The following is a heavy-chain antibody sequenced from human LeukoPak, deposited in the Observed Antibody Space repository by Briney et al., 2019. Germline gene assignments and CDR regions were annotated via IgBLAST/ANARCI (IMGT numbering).Heavy chain of an antibody. CDR2: IKEDGSQK. D-gene: IGHD6-19*01. Sequence: PGGSLSLSCAASGFTLSTYWMSWVRQAPGKGLEWVANIKEDGSQKFYVDSVKGRFTISRDNAKNSLYLQSSLRVEDTAVYYCAREGAGPFDYWGQGTLVTVSS. J-gene: IGHJ4*02. CDR1: GFTLSTYW. CDR3: AREGAGPFDY. V-gene: IGHV3-7*01.